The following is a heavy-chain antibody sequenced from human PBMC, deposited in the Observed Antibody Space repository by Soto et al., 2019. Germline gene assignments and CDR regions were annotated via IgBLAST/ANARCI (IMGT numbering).Heavy chain of an antibody. CDR3: ARDPRRVVVVAATFDY. D-gene: IGHD2-15*01. CDR1: GFTFSSYG. J-gene: IGHJ4*02. CDR2: IWYDGSNK. V-gene: IGHV3-33*01. Sequence: GSLRLSCAASGFTFSSYGMHWVRQAPGKGLEWVAVIWYDGSNKYYADSVKGRFTISRDNSKNTLYLQMNSLRAEDTAVYYCARDPRRVVVVAATFDYWGQGTLVTVSS.